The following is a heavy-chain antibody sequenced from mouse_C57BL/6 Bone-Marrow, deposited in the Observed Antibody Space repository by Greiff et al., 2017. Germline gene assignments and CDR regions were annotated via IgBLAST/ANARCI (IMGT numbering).Heavy chain of an antibody. D-gene: IGHD1-1*01. J-gene: IGHJ4*01. CDR1: GFTFSDYG. CDR3: ARWTTVPHYYAMDY. V-gene: IGHV5-17*01. CDR2: ISSGSSTI. Sequence: EVQRVESGGGLVKPGGSLKLSCAASGFTFSDYGMHWVRQAPEKGLEWVAYISSGSSTIYYADTVKGRFTISRDNAKNTLFLQMTSLRSEDTAMYYCARWTTVPHYYAMDYWGQGTSVTVSS.